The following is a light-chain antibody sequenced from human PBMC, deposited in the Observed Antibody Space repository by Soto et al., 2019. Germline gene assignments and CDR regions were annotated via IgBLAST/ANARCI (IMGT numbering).Light chain of an antibody. CDR3: GADHVSGNNFVGV. CDR2: VGTGGIVG. V-gene: IGLV9-49*01. Sequence: QSVLTQPPSASASLGASVTLTCTLSSGYSNYKVDWYQQRPGKGPRFVMRVGTGGIVGSKGDGIPDRFSVLGSGLNRYLTIQNIQEEDESDYHRGADHVSGNNFVGVYGGGTKLTVL. J-gene: IGLJ3*02. CDR1: SGYSNYK.